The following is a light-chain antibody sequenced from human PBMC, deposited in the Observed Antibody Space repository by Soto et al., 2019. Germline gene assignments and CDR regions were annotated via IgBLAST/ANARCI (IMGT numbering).Light chain of an antibody. CDR3: SSSTSSSTFV. Sequence: QSALTQPASVSGSPGQSITISCTGTSGDIGSYNRDSWYQQHPGKAPKLIIYEVTDRPSGVSNRFSGSKSGNTASLTISGLQAEDEAEYYCSSSTSSSTFVFGTGTKVTVL. V-gene: IGLV2-14*01. J-gene: IGLJ1*01. CDR2: EVT. CDR1: SGDIGSYNR.